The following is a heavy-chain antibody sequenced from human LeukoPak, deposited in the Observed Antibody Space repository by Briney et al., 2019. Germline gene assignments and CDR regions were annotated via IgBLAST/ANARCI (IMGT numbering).Heavy chain of an antibody. V-gene: IGHV4-4*07. CDR2: IYTSGST. D-gene: IGHD5-18*01. CDR3: AREEDGYSYGLDAFDI. CDR1: GGSISSYY. Sequence: SETLSLTCTVSGGSISSYYWSWIRQPAGKGLEWIGRIYTSGSTNYNPSLKSRVTMSVDTSKNQFSLKLSSVTAADTAVYYCAREEDGYSYGLDAFDIWGQGTMVTVSS. J-gene: IGHJ3*02.